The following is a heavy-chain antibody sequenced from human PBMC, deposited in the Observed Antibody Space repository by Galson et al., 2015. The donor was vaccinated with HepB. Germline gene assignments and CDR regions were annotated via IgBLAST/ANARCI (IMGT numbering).Heavy chain of an antibody. D-gene: IGHD3-10*01. J-gene: IGHJ4*02. CDR1: GGTFSSYT. V-gene: IGHV1-69*04. Sequence: SVKVSCKASGGTFSSYTISWVRQAPGQGLEWMGRIIPILGIANYAQKFQGRVTITADKSTSTAYMELSSLRSEDTAVYYCARDEWFGARVYFDYWGQGTLVTVSS. CDR2: IIPILGIA. CDR3: ARDEWFGARVYFDY.